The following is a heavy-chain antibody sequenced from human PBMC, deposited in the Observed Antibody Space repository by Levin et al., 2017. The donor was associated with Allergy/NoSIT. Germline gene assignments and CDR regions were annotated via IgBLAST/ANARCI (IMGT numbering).Heavy chain of an antibody. D-gene: IGHD3-3*01. V-gene: IGHV4-30-4*01. Sequence: LRLSCTVSGGSISSGDYYWSWIRQPPGTGLEWIGYIYYSGSTYYNPSLKSRVTISVDTSKNQFSLKLSSVTAADTAVYYCARGKTYYDFWSGRERGNYFDYWGQGTLVTVSS. CDR3: ARGKTYYDFWSGRERGNYFDY. J-gene: IGHJ4*02. CDR1: GGSISSGDYY. CDR2: IYYSGST.